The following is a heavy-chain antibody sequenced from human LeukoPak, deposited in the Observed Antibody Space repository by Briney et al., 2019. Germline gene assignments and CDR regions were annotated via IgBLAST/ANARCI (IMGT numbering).Heavy chain of an antibody. CDR2: INHSGST. D-gene: IGHD6-19*01. CDR1: GYSISSGYY. J-gene: IGHJ4*02. V-gene: IGHV4-38-2*02. CDR3: VRDLYSSGWGYFDY. Sequence: SETLSLTCTISGYSISSGYYWGWIRQPPGKGLEWIGSINHSGSTYYNPSLKSRVTISLDTSENQFSLKLSSVTAADTAVYYCVRDLYSSGWGYFDYWGQGTLVTVSS.